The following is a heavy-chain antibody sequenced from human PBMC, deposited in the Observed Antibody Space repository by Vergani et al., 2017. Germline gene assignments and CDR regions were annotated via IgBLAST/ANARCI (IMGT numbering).Heavy chain of an antibody. D-gene: IGHD2-2*01. J-gene: IGHJ5*02. Sequence: QVQLVQSGAEVKKPGSSVKVSCKASGGTFSSYAISWVRQAPGQGLEWMGGIIPIFGTANYAQKFQGRVTITADESTSTAYMELSSLRSEDTAVYYCARYRARAIVVVPAALYNWFDPWGQGTLVTVSS. CDR3: ARYRARAIVVVPAALYNWFDP. CDR1: GGTFSSYA. V-gene: IGHV1-69*01. CDR2: IIPIFGTA.